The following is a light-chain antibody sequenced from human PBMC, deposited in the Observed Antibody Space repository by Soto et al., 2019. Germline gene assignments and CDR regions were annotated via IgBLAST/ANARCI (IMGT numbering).Light chain of an antibody. CDR3: QSYDSSLSGLYV. CDR2: GNS. CDR1: SSNIGAGYD. Sequence: QSVLTQPPSVSGAPGQRVTISCTGSSSNIGAGYDVHWYQQLPGTAPKLLIYGNSNRPSGVPDRFSGSKSGTSASLAITGLKDEDEAHYYCQSYDSSLSGLYVFGTGSKLTLL. J-gene: IGLJ1*01. V-gene: IGLV1-40*01.